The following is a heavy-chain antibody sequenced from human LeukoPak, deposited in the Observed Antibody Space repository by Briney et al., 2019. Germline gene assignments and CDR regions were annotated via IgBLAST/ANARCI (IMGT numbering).Heavy chain of an antibody. CDR2: MNPNNGNT. Sequence: ASVKVSCKASGYTFTSYDINWVRQATGQGLEWMGWMNPNNGNTGYAQRFQGRVTMTRNTSISTAYMELSSLRSEDTAVYYCARRAPLVGAAGYYYGMDVWGQGTTVTVS. D-gene: IGHD1-26*01. CDR1: GYTFTSYD. J-gene: IGHJ6*02. V-gene: IGHV1-8*01. CDR3: ARRAPLVGAAGYYYGMDV.